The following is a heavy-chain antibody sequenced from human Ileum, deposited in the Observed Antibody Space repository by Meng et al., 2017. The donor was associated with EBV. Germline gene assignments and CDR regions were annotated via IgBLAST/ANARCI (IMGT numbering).Heavy chain of an antibody. V-gene: IGHV4-4*02. CDR2: IHHTAST. CDR1: GGSISSSNW. J-gene: IGHJ4*02. Sequence: VQLQEAGPGLVKPSGTLSLTCAVAGGSISSSNWWSWVRQAPGKGLEWIGEIHHTASTNYNPSLKSRVTISVDKSKNQFSLKLSSVTAADTAVYYCARESYSDSSGYYSLDYWGQGSLVTVSS. D-gene: IGHD3-22*01. CDR3: ARESYSDSSGYYSLDY.